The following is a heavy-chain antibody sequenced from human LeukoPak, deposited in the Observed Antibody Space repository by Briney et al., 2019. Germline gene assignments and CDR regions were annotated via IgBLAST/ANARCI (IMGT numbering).Heavy chain of an antibody. D-gene: IGHD6-13*01. CDR2: ISSDGSSM. J-gene: IGHJ4*02. V-gene: IGHV3-30-3*01. CDR3: SRDQRRIAVTGNYLSSGY. Sequence: GGSLTLSCTASGFTFTGYSMHWLRQAPGKGLEWVAVISSDGSSMYYADSVKGRFTISRDNSKNTLYLQMNSLRTEDTAVYYCSRDQRRIAVTGNYLSSGYWGQGTLVTVSS. CDR1: GFTFTGYS.